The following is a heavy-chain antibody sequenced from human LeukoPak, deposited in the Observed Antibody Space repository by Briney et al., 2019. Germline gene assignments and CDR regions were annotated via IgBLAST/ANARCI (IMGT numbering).Heavy chain of an antibody. J-gene: IGHJ4*02. D-gene: IGHD1-26*01. CDR1: GYTFTGYY. CDR3: ARGGELLYFDY. V-gene: IGHV1-3*01. Sequence: ASVKVSCKASGYTFTGYYMHWVRQAPGQGLEWMGWINADNGNTKYSQTFQGRVTITRDTSASTAYMELSSLRSEDTAVYYCARGGELLYFDYWGQGTLVTVSS. CDR2: INADNGNT.